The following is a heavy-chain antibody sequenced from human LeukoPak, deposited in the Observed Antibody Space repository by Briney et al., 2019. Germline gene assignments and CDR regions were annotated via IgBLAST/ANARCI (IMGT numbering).Heavy chain of an antibody. CDR2: ISGSGGST. J-gene: IGHJ2*01. D-gene: IGHD3-22*01. CDR1: GFTFSSYA. CDR3: AKAAHSSGLWYFDL. V-gene: IGHV3-23*01. Sequence: GGSLRLSCAASGFTFSSYAMDWVRQAPGKGLEWVLAISGSGGSTNYADSVKGRFTISRDNSKNTLYLQMNSLRVEDTAVYYCAKAAHSSGLWYFDLWGRGTLVTVSS.